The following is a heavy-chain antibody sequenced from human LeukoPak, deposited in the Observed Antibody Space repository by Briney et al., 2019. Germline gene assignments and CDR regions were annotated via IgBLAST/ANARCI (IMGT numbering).Heavy chain of an antibody. Sequence: ASVKVSCKASGYTFTSYGISWVRQAPGQGLEWMGWISAYNGNTNYAQKLQGRVTMTTDTSTSTAYMELRSLRSDDTAVYYCARVVSVSPDYVWGSYLYGMDVWGQGTTVTVSS. D-gene: IGHD3-16*02. CDR1: GYTFTSYG. V-gene: IGHV1-18*01. J-gene: IGHJ6*02. CDR2: ISAYNGNT. CDR3: ARVVSVSPDYVWGSYLYGMDV.